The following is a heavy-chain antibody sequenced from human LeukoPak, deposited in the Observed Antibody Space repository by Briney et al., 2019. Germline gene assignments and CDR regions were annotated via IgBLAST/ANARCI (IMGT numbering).Heavy chain of an antibody. J-gene: IGHJ5*02. CDR1: GYTFTSYG. D-gene: IGHD3-10*01. CDR2: MNPNSGNT. V-gene: IGHV1-8*02. Sequence: ASVKVSCKASGYTFTSYGINWVRQATGQGLEWMGWMNPNSGNTGYAQKFQGRVTMTRNTSISTAYMELSSLRSEDTAVYYCAVSYYGSGSYLYRFDPWGQGTLVTVSS. CDR3: AVSYYGSGSYLYRFDP.